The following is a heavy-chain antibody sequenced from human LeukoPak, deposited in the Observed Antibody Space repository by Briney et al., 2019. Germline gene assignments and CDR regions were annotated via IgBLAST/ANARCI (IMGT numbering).Heavy chain of an antibody. CDR2: IKSKTDGGTT. CDR1: GFTFSNAW. CDR3: ARGGELLRPADY. D-gene: IGHD1-26*01. J-gene: IGHJ4*02. V-gene: IGHV3-15*01. Sequence: GGSLRLSCAASGFTFSNAWMSWVRQAPGKGLEWVGRIKSKTDGGTTDYAAPVKGRFTISRDDSKNTLYLQMNSLKTEDTAVYYCARGGELLRPADYWGQGTLVTVSS.